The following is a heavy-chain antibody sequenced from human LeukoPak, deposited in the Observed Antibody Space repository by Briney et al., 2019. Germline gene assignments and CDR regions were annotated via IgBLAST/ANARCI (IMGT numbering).Heavy chain of an antibody. CDR3: AKDGDDYGDYVDYYYYYMDV. V-gene: IGHV3-23*01. CDR2: ISGSGGST. D-gene: IGHD4-17*01. CDR1: GFTFSSYA. J-gene: IGHJ6*03. Sequence: GGSLRLSCAASGFTFSSYAMSWVRQAPGNGLEWVSAISGSGGSTYYADSVKGRFTISRDNSTNTLYLQMNSLRAEDTAVYYCAKDGDDYGDYVDYYYYYMDVWGKGTTVTVSS.